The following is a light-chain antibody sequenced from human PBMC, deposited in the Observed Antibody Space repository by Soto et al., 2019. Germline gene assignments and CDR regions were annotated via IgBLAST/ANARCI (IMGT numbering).Light chain of an antibody. CDR3: QRYNNWPLT. CDR1: QSVSSSY. CDR2: GAS. V-gene: IGKV3-15*01. Sequence: EIVLTESPGTLFLSPGERATLSCRASQSVSSSYLAWYQQKPGQTPRLXIYGASTRATGVPARFSGSGSGTELTLTINSLKSEDFEVYYCQRYNNWPLTFGGGTKVDI. J-gene: IGKJ4*01.